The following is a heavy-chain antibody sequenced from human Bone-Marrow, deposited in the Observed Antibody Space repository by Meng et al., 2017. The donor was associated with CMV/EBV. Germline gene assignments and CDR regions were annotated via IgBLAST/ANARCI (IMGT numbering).Heavy chain of an antibody. CDR3: AKDQGEKYCSSTSCHSYFVY. J-gene: IGHJ4*02. D-gene: IGHD2-2*01. Sequence: GESLKISCAASGFTFSSYGMHWVRQAPGKGLEWVAFIRYDGSNKYYADSVKGRFTISRDNSKNTLYLQMNSLRAEDTAVYYCAKDQGEKYCSSTSCHSYFVYWGPGELVTRFS. CDR1: GFTFSSYG. CDR2: IRYDGSNK. V-gene: IGHV3-30*02.